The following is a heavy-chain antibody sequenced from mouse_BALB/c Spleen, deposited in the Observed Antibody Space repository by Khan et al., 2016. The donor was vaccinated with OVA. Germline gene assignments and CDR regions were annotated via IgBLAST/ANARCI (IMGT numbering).Heavy chain of an antibody. CDR2: VNPNNGGT. D-gene: IGHD1-1*01. Sequence: EVQLQQSGPDLVKPGASMKISCKASGYSFTGYYIHWVKQSHGTSLEWIGRVNPNNGGTSYNQKFKGKAILTVDKSSNTAYMELRSLTSEDSAVYSCAMYHGYFDVWGAGTTVTVSS. J-gene: IGHJ1*01. V-gene: IGHV1-26*01. CDR3: AMYHGYFDV. CDR1: GYSFTGYY.